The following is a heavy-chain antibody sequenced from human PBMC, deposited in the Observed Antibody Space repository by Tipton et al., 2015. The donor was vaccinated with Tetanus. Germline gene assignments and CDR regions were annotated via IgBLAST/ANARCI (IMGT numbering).Heavy chain of an antibody. J-gene: IGHJ6*02. CDR2: INHRGGT. D-gene: IGHD3-16*01. CDR1: GGSLSGFY. Sequence: TLSLTCAVSGGSLSGFYWSWIRQPPGKGLEWIGEINHRGGTSYSPSLKSRVTISVDTSKSQFSLNMTSVTAADTAVYYCARDHGITWGGMGYYYGMDVWGQGTTVTVSS. CDR3: ARDHGITWGGMGYYYGMDV. V-gene: IGHV4-34*01.